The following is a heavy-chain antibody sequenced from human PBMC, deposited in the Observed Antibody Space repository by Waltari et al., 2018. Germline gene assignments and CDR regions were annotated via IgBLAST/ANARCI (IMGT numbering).Heavy chain of an antibody. Sequence: QVQLQESGPGLVKPSETLSLTCAVSGYSISSGYYWGWIRQPPGKGLEWIGSIYHSGSTYDNPSLKSRVTISVDTSKNQFSLKLSSVTAADTAVYYCARQSGLVLDYWGQGTLVTVSS. CDR2: IYHSGST. CDR1: GYSISSGYY. D-gene: IGHD6-19*01. CDR3: ARQSGLVLDY. J-gene: IGHJ4*02. V-gene: IGHV4-38-2*01.